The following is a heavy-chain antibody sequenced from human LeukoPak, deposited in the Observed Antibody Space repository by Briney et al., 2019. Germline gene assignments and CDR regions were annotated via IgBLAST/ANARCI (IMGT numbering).Heavy chain of an antibody. J-gene: IGHJ3*02. Sequence: GASVKVSCKASGYTFTSYYMHWVRQAPGQGLEWMGIINPSGGSTSYAQKFQGRVTMTRDMSTSTVYMGLSSLRSEDTAVYYCASRNRLGYCSSTSCSYGAPPWDAFDIWGQGTMVTVSS. CDR1: GYTFTSYY. V-gene: IGHV1-46*01. CDR2: INPSGGST. D-gene: IGHD2-2*01. CDR3: ASRNRLGYCSSTSCSYGAPPWDAFDI.